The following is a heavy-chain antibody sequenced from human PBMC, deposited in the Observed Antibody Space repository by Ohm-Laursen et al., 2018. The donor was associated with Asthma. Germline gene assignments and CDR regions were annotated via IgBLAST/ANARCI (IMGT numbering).Heavy chain of an antibody. D-gene: IGHD1-26*01. CDR2: IYYSGST. CDR1: GGSISSSSYY. V-gene: IGHV4-39*01. CDR3: ARQLGSAFDI. J-gene: IGHJ3*02. Sequence: SETLSLTRTVSGGSISSSSYYWGWIRQPPGKGLEWIGSIYYSGSTYYNPSLKSRVTISVDTSKNQFSLKLSSVTAADTAVYYCARQLGSAFDIWGQGTMVTVSS.